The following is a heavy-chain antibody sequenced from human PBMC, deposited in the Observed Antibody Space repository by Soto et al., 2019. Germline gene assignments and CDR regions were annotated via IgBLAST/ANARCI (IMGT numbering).Heavy chain of an antibody. D-gene: IGHD3-10*01. CDR3: ARALRGDY. Sequence: QVQLQESGPGLVKPSETLSLTCTVSGGTFTNFYWSWIRQPPGKGLEWIGYIYYNGNTNYNPSLKCRVSMSVDTSKNQFSLNLTSVTAADTAVYYCARALRGDYWGQGSLVIVSS. CDR1: GGTFTNFY. J-gene: IGHJ4*02. CDR2: IYYNGNT. V-gene: IGHV4-59*01.